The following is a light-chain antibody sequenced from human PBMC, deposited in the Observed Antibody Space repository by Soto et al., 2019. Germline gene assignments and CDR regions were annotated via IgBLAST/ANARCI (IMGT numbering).Light chain of an antibody. CDR3: SSYTSSSTL. V-gene: IGLV2-14*01. CDR2: EVS. Sequence: QSALTQPACVSFSPGQSITISCTGTSSDVGSYNYVSWYQQHPGKAPKLMIYEVSDRPSGISSRFSGSKSGNTASLTISGLQTEDEADYYCSSYTSSSTLFGTGTKVTVL. J-gene: IGLJ1*01. CDR1: SSDVGSYNY.